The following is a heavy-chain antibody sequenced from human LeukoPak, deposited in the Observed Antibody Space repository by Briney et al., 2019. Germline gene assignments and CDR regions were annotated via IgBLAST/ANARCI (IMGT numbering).Heavy chain of an antibody. J-gene: IGHJ4*02. CDR1: GGSISSYY. CDR3: ARDLRMGATRSIDY. Sequence: SETLSLTCTVSGGSISSYYWGWIRQPPGKGLEWIGSIYYSGSNNYNPSLKSRVTISIDTSKNQFSLKLSSVTAADTAVYYCARDLRMGATRSIDYWGQGTLVTVSS. V-gene: IGHV4-39*07. CDR2: IYYSGSN. D-gene: IGHD1-26*01.